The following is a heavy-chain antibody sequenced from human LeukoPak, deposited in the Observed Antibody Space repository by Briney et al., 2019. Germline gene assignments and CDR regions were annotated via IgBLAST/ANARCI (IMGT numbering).Heavy chain of an antibody. Sequence: GGSLRLSCAASGFTFSSYGMYWVRQAPRKGLEWLAVISYDGSDKYYAASVEGRFTISRDNSKNTLYLQMNSLRAEDTAVYYCAKGVYDSSGYYYTLGYWGQGTLVTVSS. CDR2: ISYDGSDK. J-gene: IGHJ4*02. CDR1: GFTFSSYG. D-gene: IGHD3-22*01. V-gene: IGHV3-30*18. CDR3: AKGVYDSSGYYYTLGY.